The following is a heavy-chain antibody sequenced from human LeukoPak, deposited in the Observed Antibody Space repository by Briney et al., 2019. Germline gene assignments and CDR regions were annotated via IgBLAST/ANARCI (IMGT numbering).Heavy chain of an antibody. J-gene: IGHJ4*02. CDR1: GGSISSYY. CDR3: ARRQGHFDY. Sequence: SETLSFTCTVSGGSISSYYWSWIGQPPGKGLSWTGYIYFSGSTNSKHSLKRPITISVDTSKNQSSLKLSSVTAADPAVYYCARRQGHFDYWGQGTLVTVSS. V-gene: IGHV4-59*08. CDR2: IYFSGST.